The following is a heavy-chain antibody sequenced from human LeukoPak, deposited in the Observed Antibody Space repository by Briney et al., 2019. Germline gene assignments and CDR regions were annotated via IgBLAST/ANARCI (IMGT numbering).Heavy chain of an antibody. CDR2: INIDGSQR. V-gene: IGHV3-7*03. Sequence: GGSLRLSCAATEFTVSRSYMTWVRQTPGKGLELVANINIDGSQRYHADSVEGRFTISRDNVKNTLYLQMSSLRVEDTAVYYCARDPGWGALDYWGQGTTVTVSS. D-gene: IGHD3-16*01. CDR3: ARDPGWGALDY. CDR1: EFTVSRSY. J-gene: IGHJ4*03.